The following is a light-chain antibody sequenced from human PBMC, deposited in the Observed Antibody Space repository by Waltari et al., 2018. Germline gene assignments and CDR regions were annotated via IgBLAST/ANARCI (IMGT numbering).Light chain of an antibody. Sequence: QSVLTQPPLASGNPGQTVPHSCSGSSFNNGPNSLTRYQQVPATAPKLLIYNNNDRPSGVPDRFSGSKFGTSASLAISGLQSGDEADFFCAVWDDSLNDWVFGGGTKLTVL. CDR3: AVWDDSLNDWV. J-gene: IGLJ3*02. CDR1: SFNNGPNS. CDR2: NNN. V-gene: IGLV1-44*01.